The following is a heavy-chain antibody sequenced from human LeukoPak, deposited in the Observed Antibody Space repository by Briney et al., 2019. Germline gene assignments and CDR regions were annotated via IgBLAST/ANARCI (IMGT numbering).Heavy chain of an antibody. CDR2: ISYDGSNK. V-gene: IGHV3-30-3*01. CDR1: GFTFSSYA. CDR3: ARDSSSGWYHLY. D-gene: IGHD6-19*01. J-gene: IGHJ4*02. Sequence: PGRSLRLSCAASGFTFSSYAMHWVRQAPGKGLEWVAVISYDGSNKYYADSVKGRFTISRDNSKNTLYLQMNSLRAEDTAVYYCARDSSSGWYHLYWGQGTLVTVSS.